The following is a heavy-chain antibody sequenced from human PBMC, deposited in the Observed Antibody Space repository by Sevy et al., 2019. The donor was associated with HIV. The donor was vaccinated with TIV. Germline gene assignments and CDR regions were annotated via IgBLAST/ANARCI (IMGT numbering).Heavy chain of an antibody. V-gene: IGHV1-69*13. CDR3: ARDCSGGSCRRGYFQH. Sequence: ASVKVSCKASGGTVSSYAISWVRQAPGQGLEWMGGTIPIFGTANYAQKFQGRVTITADESTSTAYMELSSLRSEDTAVYYCARDCSGGSCRRGYFQHWGQGTLVTVSS. J-gene: IGHJ1*01. D-gene: IGHD2-15*01. CDR1: GGTVSSYA. CDR2: TIPIFGTA.